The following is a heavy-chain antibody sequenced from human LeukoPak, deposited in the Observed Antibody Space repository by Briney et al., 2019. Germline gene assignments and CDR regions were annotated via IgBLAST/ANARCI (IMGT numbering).Heavy chain of an antibody. Sequence: GASVKVSCKASGGTFSSYVINWVRQAPGQGPEWMGGIIPMFGTANYAQKFQGRVTITADESTSTAYMELSSLRSEDTAVYYCGRDTGESSGYLDYWGQGTLVTVSS. D-gene: IGHD3-22*01. V-gene: IGHV1-69*13. CDR1: GGTFSSYV. J-gene: IGHJ4*02. CDR3: GRDTGESSGYLDY. CDR2: IIPMFGTA.